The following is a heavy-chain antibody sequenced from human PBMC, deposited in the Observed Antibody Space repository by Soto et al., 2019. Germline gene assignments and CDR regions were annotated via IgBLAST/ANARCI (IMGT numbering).Heavy chain of an antibody. Sequence: QVQLVQSGAEVKKPGASVKVSCMASGYALSNNFMHWVRQAPAQGLEWMGVINPTTGLTSNAQKFQGRITMTSDTSSSTAYMELSSLRSEDTAVYYCARALRNGYFYGMDIWGQGTTVTVSS. D-gene: IGHD2-8*01. CDR3: ARALRNGYFYGMDI. V-gene: IGHV1-46*01. J-gene: IGHJ6*02. CDR2: INPTTGLT. CDR1: GYALSNNF.